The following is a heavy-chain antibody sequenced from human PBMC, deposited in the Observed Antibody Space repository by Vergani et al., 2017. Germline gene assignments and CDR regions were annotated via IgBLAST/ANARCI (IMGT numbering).Heavy chain of an antibody. CDR2: ISDSGTT. J-gene: IGHJ3*02. CDR3: ARCDRDKLTGYAVFDI. D-gene: IGHD3-9*01. V-gene: IGHV4-39*01. Sequence: QLQLQESGPGLVKPSETLSLTCTVSGGSISSSSYYWGWIRQSPEKGLEWIGTISDSGTTYYNPSLKNPVTISVDTSKNEFSLTLSSVTASDTAVYYCARCDRDKLTGYAVFDIWGRGTMVTVSS. CDR1: GGSISSSSYY.